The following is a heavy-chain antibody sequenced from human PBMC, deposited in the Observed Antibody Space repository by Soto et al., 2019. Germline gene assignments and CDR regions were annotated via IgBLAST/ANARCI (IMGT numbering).Heavy chain of an antibody. CDR2: IYYSGST. CDR1: GGSISSSSYY. Sequence: QLQLQESGPGLVKPSETLSLTCTVSGGSISSSSYYWGWIRQPPGKGIEWIGSIYYSGSTYYNPSLTGRVTISVDTSKNQFCLKLSSVTAADTAVYYCARYFTLFGVDEHNWFDPWGQGTLVTVSS. CDR3: ARYFTLFGVDEHNWFDP. V-gene: IGHV4-39*01. J-gene: IGHJ5*02. D-gene: IGHD3-3*01.